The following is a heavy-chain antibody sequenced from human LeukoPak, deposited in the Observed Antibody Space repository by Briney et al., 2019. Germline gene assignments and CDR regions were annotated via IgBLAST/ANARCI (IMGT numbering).Heavy chain of an antibody. Sequence: ASVKVSCTPSGYTFTGYFMHWVRQAPGQGLEWMGWINPNSGGTNYAQKFQGRVTMTRDTSISTAYMELTRLRSDDTAMYYCSREGDYGDYGRLWYFDLWGRGTPVTVSS. CDR1: GYTFTGYF. D-gene: IGHD4-17*01. V-gene: IGHV1-2*02. CDR3: SREGDYGDYGRLWYFDL. CDR2: INPNSGGT. J-gene: IGHJ2*01.